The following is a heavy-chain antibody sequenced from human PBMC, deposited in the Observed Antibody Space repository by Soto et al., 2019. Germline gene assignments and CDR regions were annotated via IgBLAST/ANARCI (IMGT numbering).Heavy chain of an antibody. CDR1: GGSISSTNHY. Sequence: QLQLQESGPGLVKPSMTLSLACTVSGGSISSTNHYWGWNRQAPGKGLEWIGDIYYSGVTLYKPSLKSRVSISVDTSRDQLTLKLSSVTAADTAVYYCARHGYYYDSTVYYYFVWGHGTLVTVSS. CDR3: ARHGYYYDSTVYYYFV. D-gene: IGHD3-22*01. CDR2: IYYSGVT. V-gene: IGHV4-39*01. J-gene: IGHJ4*01.